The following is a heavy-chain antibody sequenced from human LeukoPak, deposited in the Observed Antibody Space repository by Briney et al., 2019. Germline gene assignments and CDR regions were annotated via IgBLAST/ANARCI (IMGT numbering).Heavy chain of an antibody. D-gene: IGHD7-27*01. J-gene: IGHJ4*02. CDR2: ISSSGSST. Sequence: GGSLRLSCAASAFTFSNYAMNWVRQAPGKGLEWVSTISSSGSSTYYADSVRGRFTISRDNSKNTLYLQMNSLRAEDTAVYYCAKDGPASWGYFDYWGLGTLVTVSS. V-gene: IGHV3-23*01. CDR3: AKDGPASWGYFDY. CDR1: AFTFSNYA.